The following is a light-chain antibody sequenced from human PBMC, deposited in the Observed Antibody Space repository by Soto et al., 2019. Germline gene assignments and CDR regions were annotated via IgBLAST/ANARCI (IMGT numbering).Light chain of an antibody. CDR3: CSYAGRV. Sequence: QSALTQPASVSGYPGQSITISCTGTSSDVGSYNLVSWYQQHPGKAPKLMIYEVSKRPSGVSNRFSGSKSGNTASLTISGLQAEDEADYYCCSYAGRVFGTGTKLTVL. J-gene: IGLJ1*01. CDR2: EVS. CDR1: SSDVGSYNL. V-gene: IGLV2-23*02.